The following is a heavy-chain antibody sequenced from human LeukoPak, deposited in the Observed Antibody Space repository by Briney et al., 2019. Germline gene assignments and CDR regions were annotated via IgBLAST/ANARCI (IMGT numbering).Heavy chain of an antibody. J-gene: IGHJ4*02. Sequence: PGGSLRLSCAVSGFIFSDYEMNRVRQAPGKGLEWVSYISSSGRKIYYADSVKGRFTISRDNAKNSLYLQMNSLRADDTAIYYCARGPRDPTEYCSRGACAPTYEVWGQGALVTVSS. CDR1: GFIFSDYE. D-gene: IGHD2-15*01. V-gene: IGHV3-48*03. CDR2: ISSSGRKI. CDR3: ARGPRDPTEYCSRGACAPTYEV.